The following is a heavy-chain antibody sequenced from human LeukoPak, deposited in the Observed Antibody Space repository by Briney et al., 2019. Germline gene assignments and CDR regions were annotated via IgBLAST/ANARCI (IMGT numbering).Heavy chain of an antibody. V-gene: IGHV4-4*07. CDR2: IYTSGST. D-gene: IGHD3-22*01. J-gene: IGHJ3*02. CDR1: GGSSSSYY. CDR3: ARGSGYYSDAFDI. Sequence: SETLSRTCTVSGGSSSSYYWSWLRHPAGKGLEWIGRIYTSGSTNYNPSLKSRVTMSVDTSKNQFSLKLSSVTAADTAVYYCARGSGYYSDAFDIWGQGTMVTVSS.